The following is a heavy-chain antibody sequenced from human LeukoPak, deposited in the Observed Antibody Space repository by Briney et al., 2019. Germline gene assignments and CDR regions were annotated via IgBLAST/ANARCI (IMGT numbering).Heavy chain of an antibody. V-gene: IGHV3-30-3*01. J-gene: IGHJ4*02. Sequence: GGSLRLSCAASGFTFSRFAVHWVRQAPGKGLEWVAVISYDGSNKYYADSVKGRFTISRDNSKNTLYLQMNSLRAEDTAVYYCARWDGYTEHGFDYWGQGTLVTVSS. CDR3: ARWDGYTEHGFDY. CDR1: GFTFSRFA. CDR2: ISYDGSNK. D-gene: IGHD5-18*01.